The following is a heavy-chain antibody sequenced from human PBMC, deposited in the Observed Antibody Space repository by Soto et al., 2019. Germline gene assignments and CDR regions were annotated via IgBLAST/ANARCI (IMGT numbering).Heavy chain of an antibody. Sequence: ASVKFYCKASGGTFSSYAISWVRQAPGQGLEWMGGIIPIFGTANYAQKFQGRVTITADESTSTAYMELSSLRSEDTAVYYCARRSQYYFDYWSQGTLVTVSS. CDR1: GGTFSSYA. D-gene: IGHD1-26*01. V-gene: IGHV1-69*01. CDR3: ARRSQYYFDY. CDR2: IIPIFGTA. J-gene: IGHJ4*02.